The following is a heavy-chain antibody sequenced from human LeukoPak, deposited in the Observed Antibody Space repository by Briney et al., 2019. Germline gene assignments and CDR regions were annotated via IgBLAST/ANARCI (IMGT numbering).Heavy chain of an antibody. CDR2: IWTGAGA. CDR3: ARGTDYHGYQFRGFDY. Sequence: PSETLSLTCTVSGGSINSGDYYWSWIRQPVGKGLEWIGRIWTGAGASYKASLKSRVTISVDTSKNQFSLKLTSVTAEDTAVYYCARGTDYHGYQFRGFDYWGQGTLVTVSS. V-gene: IGHV4-61*02. CDR1: GGSINSGDYY. D-gene: IGHD3-10*01. J-gene: IGHJ4*02.